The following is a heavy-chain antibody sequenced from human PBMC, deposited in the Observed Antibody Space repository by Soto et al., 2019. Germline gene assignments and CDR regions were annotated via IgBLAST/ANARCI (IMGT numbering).Heavy chain of an antibody. D-gene: IGHD2-21*02. CDR3: AREGDVPYYYFGMDI. V-gene: IGHV3-7*01. Sequence: GGSLRLSCAASGFTLSNLWMTWVRQAPGKGLEWVANIKEDGSQKFYVDSVKGRFTISRDNAENSLYLQMTSLRADDTAVFYFAREGDVPYYYFGMDIWGQGTTVTVSS. J-gene: IGHJ6*02. CDR1: GFTLSNLW. CDR2: IKEDGSQK.